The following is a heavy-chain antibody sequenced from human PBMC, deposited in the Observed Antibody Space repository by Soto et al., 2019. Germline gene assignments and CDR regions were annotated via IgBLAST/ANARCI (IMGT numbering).Heavy chain of an antibody. V-gene: IGHV4-30-4*01. D-gene: IGHD3-16*01. J-gene: IGHJ3*01. CDR1: GASISSGDYY. CDR2: IYFSEST. CDR3: GIVDRITVGGITGPNDACDR. Sequence: QVQLQESGPGLVKPSQTLSLTCNVSGASISSGDYYWSWIRQPPGQGLEWLGSIYFSESTSYHPSLKRRVTISGDRSKNQFARRLTSGTAADTAVYYCGIVDRITVGGITGPNDACDRWGQGKMVTVSS.